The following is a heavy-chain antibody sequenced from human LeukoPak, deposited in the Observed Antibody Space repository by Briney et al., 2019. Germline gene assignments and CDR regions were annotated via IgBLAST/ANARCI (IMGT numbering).Heavy chain of an antibody. CDR3: ARTSRTAVAGTGRGYNWFDP. CDR2: IYHTGST. Sequence: SETLSLTCSVSGDSISSSSYYWGWIRQPPGKGPEWVASIYHTGSTYYNPSLRSRVTMLVDTSKNQFSLNLTSVTAADTAVYYCARTSRTAVAGTGRGYNWFDPWGQGILVTVSS. CDR1: GDSISSSSYY. V-gene: IGHV4-39*07. D-gene: IGHD6-19*01. J-gene: IGHJ5*02.